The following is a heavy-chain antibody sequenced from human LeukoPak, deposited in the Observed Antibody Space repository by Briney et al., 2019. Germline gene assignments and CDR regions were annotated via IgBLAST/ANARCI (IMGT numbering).Heavy chain of an antibody. CDR3: VSFGPRTWSGYSSYMDV. Sequence: ASVKVSCKVSGYTLTELSMHWVRQAPGKGLEWMGGFDPEDGETIYAQKFQGRVTMTEDTSTDTAYMELSSLRSEDTAVYYCVSFGPRTWSGYSSYMDVWGKGTTVTVPS. V-gene: IGHV1-24*01. CDR2: FDPEDGET. D-gene: IGHD3-3*01. CDR1: GYTLTELS. J-gene: IGHJ6*03.